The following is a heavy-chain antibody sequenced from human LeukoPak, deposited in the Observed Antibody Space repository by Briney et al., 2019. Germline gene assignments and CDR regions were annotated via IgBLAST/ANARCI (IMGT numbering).Heavy chain of an antibody. V-gene: IGHV3-30-3*01. CDR2: ISYDGSNK. Sequence: GGSLRLSCAASGFTFSSYAMHWVRQAPGKGLEWVAVISYDGSNKYYADSVKGRFTISRDNSKNTLCLQMNSLRAEDTAVYYCARDSAPYCSGGSCYSIQHWGQGTLVTVSS. J-gene: IGHJ1*01. CDR1: GFTFSSYA. CDR3: ARDSAPYCSGGSCYSIQH. D-gene: IGHD2-15*01.